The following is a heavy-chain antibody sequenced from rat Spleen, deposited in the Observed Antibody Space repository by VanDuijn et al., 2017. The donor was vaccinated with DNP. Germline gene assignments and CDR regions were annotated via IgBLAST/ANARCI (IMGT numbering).Heavy chain of an antibody. Sequence: EVQLVESGGGPVQPGRSLKLSCVASGFIFSNYWMTWIRQAPGKGLEWVASIPNTGCSTYYPDSVKGRFTTSRDNAKNTLNLQRNSLSSEDTATYYCARGGYILRVYHWFAYWGQGTLVTVSS. V-gene: IGHV5-31*01. D-gene: IGHD1-9*01. CDR1: GFIFSNYW. CDR3: ARGGYILRVYHWFAY. J-gene: IGHJ3*01. CDR2: IPNTGCST.